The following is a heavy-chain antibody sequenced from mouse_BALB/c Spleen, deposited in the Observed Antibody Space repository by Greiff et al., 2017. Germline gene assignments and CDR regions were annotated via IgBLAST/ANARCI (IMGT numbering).Heavy chain of an antibody. J-gene: IGHJ1*01. V-gene: IGHV5-12-2*01. D-gene: IGHD2-10*02. CDR3: ARPPYDNYVDWYFDV. CDR2: ISNGGGST. CDR1: GFTFSSYT. Sequence: EVKLMESGGGLVQPGGSLKLSCAASGFTFSSYTMSWVRQTPEKRLEWFAYISNGGGSTYYPDTVKGRFPISRDNAKNTLYLQMSSLKSEDTAMYYCARPPYDNYVDWYFDVWGAGTTVTVSS.